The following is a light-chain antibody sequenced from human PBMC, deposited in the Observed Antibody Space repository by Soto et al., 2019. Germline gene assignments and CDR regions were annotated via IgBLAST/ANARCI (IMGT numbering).Light chain of an antibody. CDR2: DNN. CDR1: SSNIGNNY. V-gene: IGLV1-51*01. CDR3: ATWDSSLVWV. Sequence: QSVLTQPPSVSAAPGQKVTISCSGSSSNIGNNYVSWYQQLPGTAPKLLIYDNNKRPSGIPDRFSGSKSGTSATLGTTGLQNGEGADYYCATWDSSLVWVFGGGTKLTVL. J-gene: IGLJ3*02.